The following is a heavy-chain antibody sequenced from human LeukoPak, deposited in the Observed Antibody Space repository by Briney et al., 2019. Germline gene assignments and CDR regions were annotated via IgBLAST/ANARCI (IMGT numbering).Heavy chain of an antibody. CDR2: INPSGGST. J-gene: IGHJ4*02. Sequence: ASVKVSCKASGYTFTSYYMHWVRQAPGQGLEWMGIINPSGGSTSYAQKFQGRVTMTRDTSISTAYMELSRLRSDDTAVYYCAREAPYYYDSSGYYGNWGQGTLVTVSS. CDR3: AREAPYYYDSSGYYGN. D-gene: IGHD3-22*01. CDR1: GYTFTSYY. V-gene: IGHV1-46*01.